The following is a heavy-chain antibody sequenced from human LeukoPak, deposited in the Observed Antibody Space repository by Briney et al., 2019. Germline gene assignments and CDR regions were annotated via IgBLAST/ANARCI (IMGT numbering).Heavy chain of an antibody. V-gene: IGHV5-51*01. CDR1: GYSFTGYW. D-gene: IGHD3-16*02. CDR2: IYPGDSDT. Sequence: GESLKISCKGSGYSFTGYWIGWVRQMPGKGLEWMGIIYPGDSDTRYSPSFQGQVTISADKSISTAYLQWSSLKASDTAMYYCARGNRYDYVWGSYRYTPFDYWGQGTLVTVSS. CDR3: ARGNRYDYVWGSYRYTPFDY. J-gene: IGHJ4*02.